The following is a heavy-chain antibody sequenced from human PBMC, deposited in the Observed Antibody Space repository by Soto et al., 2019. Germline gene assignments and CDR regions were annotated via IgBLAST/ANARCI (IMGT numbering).Heavy chain of an antibody. CDR2: ISYDGSNK. D-gene: IGHD1-26*01. Sequence: PGGSLRLSCAASGFTFSSFGMHWARQAPGKGLEWVAAISYDGSNKYYADSVKGRFTISRDNSKNTLYLQMNSLRAEDTAVYYCAKDIVGDKYYYYGMDVWGQGTTVTVSS. CDR3: AKDIVGDKYYYYGMDV. V-gene: IGHV3-30*18. J-gene: IGHJ6*02. CDR1: GFTFSSFG.